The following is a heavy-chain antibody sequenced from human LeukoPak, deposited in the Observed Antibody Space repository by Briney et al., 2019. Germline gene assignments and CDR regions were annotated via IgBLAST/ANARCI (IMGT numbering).Heavy chain of an antibody. V-gene: IGHV3-9*01. Sequence: PGGSLRLSCAASGFTFDDYAMHWVRQAPGKGLEWVSGISWNSGSIGYADSVKGRFTISRDNAKNSLYLQMNSLRAEDTALYYCAKEPYYYGSGFDYWGQGTLVTVSS. CDR1: GFTFDDYA. J-gene: IGHJ4*02. CDR2: ISWNSGSI. CDR3: AKEPYYYGSGFDY. D-gene: IGHD3-10*01.